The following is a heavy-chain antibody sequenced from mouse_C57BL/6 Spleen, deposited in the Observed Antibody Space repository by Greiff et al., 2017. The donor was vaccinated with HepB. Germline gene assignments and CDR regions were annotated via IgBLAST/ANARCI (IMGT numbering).Heavy chain of an antibody. CDR1: GFTFSSYA. Sequence: EVMLVESGGGLVKPGGSLKLSCAASGFTFSSYAMSWVRQTPEKRLEWVATISDGGSYTYYPDNVKGRFTISRDNAKNNLYLQMSHLKSEDTAMYYCARDGGYYDYAMDYWGQGTSVTVSS. V-gene: IGHV5-4*01. CDR3: ARDGGYYDYAMDY. J-gene: IGHJ4*01. D-gene: IGHD2-3*01. CDR2: ISDGGSYT.